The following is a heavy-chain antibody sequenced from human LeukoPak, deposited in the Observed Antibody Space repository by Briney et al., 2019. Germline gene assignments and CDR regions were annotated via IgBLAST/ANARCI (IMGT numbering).Heavy chain of an antibody. CDR3: ARLTGTTFYYYMDV. Sequence: SVKVSCKASGGTFSSNAISWVRQAPGQGLEWMGGINPFFGTANYAQKFQGRVTITADESTSTAHMELSSLRSEDTAVYYCARLTGTTFYYYMDVWGKGTTVTVSS. D-gene: IGHD1-7*01. J-gene: IGHJ6*03. V-gene: IGHV1-69*01. CDR1: GGTFSSNA. CDR2: INPFFGTA.